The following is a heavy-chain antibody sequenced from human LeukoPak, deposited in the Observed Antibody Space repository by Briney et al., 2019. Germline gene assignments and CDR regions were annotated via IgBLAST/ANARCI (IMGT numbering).Heavy chain of an antibody. V-gene: IGHV3-48*02. CDR3: VRGRAY. Sequence: GGSLRLSCAGSGFTLSTYSINWVRQAPGKGLEWVSYISSSSSTIYYADSVRGRFTISRDNAKNSLYLQMNSLRDEDTAVYYCVRGRAYWGQGTLVTVSS. J-gene: IGHJ4*02. CDR2: ISSSSSTI. CDR1: GFTLSTYS.